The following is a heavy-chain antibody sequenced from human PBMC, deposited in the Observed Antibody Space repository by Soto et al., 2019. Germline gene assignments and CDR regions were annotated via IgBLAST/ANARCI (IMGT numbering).Heavy chain of an antibody. CDR2: IKPNSGGT. CDR1: GFTFTGHY. CDR3: AKRGIFFSPSLGYFDY. D-gene: IGHD1-1*01. J-gene: IGHJ4*02. V-gene: IGHV1-2*02. Sequence: QVRLDQSGAEVKKPGASVKVSCKASGFTFTGHYIHWVRQAPGQGLEWMGWIKPNSGGTSYAQKFQGRPTMTTDTSITTASMELSRLSSDVTAFYYCAKRGIFFSPSLGYFDYWGQGTLVTVSS.